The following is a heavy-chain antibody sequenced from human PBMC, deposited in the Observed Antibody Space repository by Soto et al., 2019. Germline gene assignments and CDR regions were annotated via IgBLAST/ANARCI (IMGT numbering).Heavy chain of an antibody. D-gene: IGHD4-17*01. CDR3: LRVLSGGFDY. V-gene: IGHV3-30*03. J-gene: IGHJ4*02. CDR1: GFTFSSYG. CDR2: ISYDGSNK. Sequence: GGSLRLSCAASGFTFSSYGMHWVRQAPGKGLEWVAVISYDGSNKYYADSVKGRFTISRDNSKNTLYLQMNSLRAEDTAVYYCLRVLSGGFDYWGQGTLVTVSS.